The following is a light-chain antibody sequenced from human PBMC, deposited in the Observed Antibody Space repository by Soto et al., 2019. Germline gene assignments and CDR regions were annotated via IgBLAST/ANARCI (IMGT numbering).Light chain of an antibody. Sequence: QYALTQPASVSGSPGQSITISCTGTSTNVGGYNYVSWYQQHPGKAPKLMIYDVSNRPSGVSNRFSGSKSGNTVSLTISGLQAEDEADYYCSSYTSSSLYVFGTGTKVTVL. CDR2: DVS. CDR3: SSYTSSSLYV. V-gene: IGLV2-14*01. J-gene: IGLJ1*01. CDR1: STNVGGYNY.